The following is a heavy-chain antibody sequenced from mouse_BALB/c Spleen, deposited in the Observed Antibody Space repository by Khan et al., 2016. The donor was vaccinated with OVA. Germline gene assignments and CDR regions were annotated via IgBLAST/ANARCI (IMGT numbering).Heavy chain of an antibody. CDR2: IWSDGST. Sequence: VQLQESGPGLVAPSQSLSITCTISGFSLTNYGVHWVRQPPGKGLEGLVVIWSDGSTTYNSALKSRLTISKDNSKSQVFLKVNSLQTDDTAMYFCARQPYYHYNIMDYWGQGTSVTVSS. CDR3: ARQPYYHYNIMDY. D-gene: IGHD2-4*01. J-gene: IGHJ4*01. CDR1: GFSLTNYG. V-gene: IGHV2-6-1*01.